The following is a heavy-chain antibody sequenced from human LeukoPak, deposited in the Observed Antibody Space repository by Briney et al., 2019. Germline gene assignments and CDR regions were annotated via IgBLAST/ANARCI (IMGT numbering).Heavy chain of an antibody. D-gene: IGHD3-16*01. CDR3: ARVKDPGGYYYYYYMDI. CDR2: INHSGST. J-gene: IGHJ6*03. V-gene: IGHV4-38-2*02. Sequence: SETLSLTCTVSGYSISSGYYWGWIRQPPGKGLEWIGEINHSGSTNYNPSLKSRVTISVDTSKNQFSLKVSSVTAADTAVYYCARVKDPGGYYYYYYMDIWGEGNTVTVSS. CDR1: GYSISSGYY.